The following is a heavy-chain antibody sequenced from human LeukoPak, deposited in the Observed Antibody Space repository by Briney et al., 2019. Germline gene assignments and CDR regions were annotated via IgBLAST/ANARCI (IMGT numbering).Heavy chain of an antibody. CDR3: ARGSGHEHSFDY. Sequence: SETLSLTCTVSGGSISSYYWSWIRQPPGKGLEWIGYIYYSGSTNYNPSLKSRVTISVDTSKNQFSLKLSSVTAADTAVYYCARGSGHEHSFDYWGQGTLVTVSS. V-gene: IGHV4-59*01. CDR1: GGSISSYY. J-gene: IGHJ4*02. CDR2: IYYSGST. D-gene: IGHD5-12*01.